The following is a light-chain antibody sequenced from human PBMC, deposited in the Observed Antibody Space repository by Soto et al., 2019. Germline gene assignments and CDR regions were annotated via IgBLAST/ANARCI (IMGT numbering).Light chain of an antibody. CDR3: QQYGSSRT. Sequence: EVVLTQSPATLSLSRGERATLSCRASQSVSSSYLAWYQQKPGQAPRLLIYGASSRATGIPDRFSGSGSGTDFTLTISRLEPEDFAVYYCQQYGSSRTFGQGTKVDIK. V-gene: IGKV3-20*01. J-gene: IGKJ1*01. CDR1: QSVSSSY. CDR2: GAS.